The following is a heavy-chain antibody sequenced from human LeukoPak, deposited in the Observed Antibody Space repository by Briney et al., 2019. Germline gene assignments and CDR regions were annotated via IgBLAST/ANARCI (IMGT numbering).Heavy chain of an antibody. Sequence: GASVKVSCTASGGTFSSYAISWVRQAPGQGLEWMGRIIPILGIANYAQKFQGRVTITADKSTSTAYMELSSLRSEDTAVYYCARDSTIFGVVINTYYYGMDVWGQGTTVTVSS. V-gene: IGHV1-69*04. CDR2: IIPILGIA. CDR3: ARDSTIFGVVINTYYYGMDV. D-gene: IGHD3-3*01. CDR1: GGTFSSYA. J-gene: IGHJ6*02.